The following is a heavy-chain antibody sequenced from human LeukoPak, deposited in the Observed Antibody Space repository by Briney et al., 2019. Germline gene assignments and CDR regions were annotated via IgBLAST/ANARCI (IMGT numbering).Heavy chain of an antibody. CDR2: ISAYNGNT. V-gene: IGHV1-18*01. J-gene: IGHJ6*02. CDR3: ARFRYSSNGLGDYYGMDV. D-gene: IGHD6-13*01. CDR1: GYTFTSYG. Sequence: GASVKVSCKASGYTFTSYGISWVRQAPGQGLEWMGWISAYNGNTNYAQKLQGRVTMTTDTSTSTAYMELRSLRSDDTAVYYCARFRYSSNGLGDYYGMDVWGQGTTVTVSS.